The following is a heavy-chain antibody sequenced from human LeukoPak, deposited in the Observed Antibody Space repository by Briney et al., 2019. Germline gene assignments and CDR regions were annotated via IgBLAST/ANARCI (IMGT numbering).Heavy chain of an antibody. CDR3: AREWDSSSWAVVTALGSYFDY. CDR1: GYTFTSYG. J-gene: IGHJ4*02. Sequence: ASVKVSCKASGYTFTSYGISWVRQAPGQGLEWMGWISAYNGNTNYAQKLQGRVTMTTDTSTSTACMELRSLRSDDTAVYYCAREWDSSSWAVVTALGSYFDYWGQGTLVTVSS. CDR2: ISAYNGNT. D-gene: IGHD6-13*01. V-gene: IGHV1-18*01.